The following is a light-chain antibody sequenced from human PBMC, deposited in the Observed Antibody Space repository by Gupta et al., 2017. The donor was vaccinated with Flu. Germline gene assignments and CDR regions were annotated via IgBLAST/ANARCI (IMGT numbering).Light chain of an antibody. CDR3: QSTDSSGSYV. CDR2: KDS. J-gene: IGLJ1*01. Sequence: SYELTQPPSVSVSPGQTARTTCVGDALPTQYAYWYQQKPGQAPVLVIYKDSERPSGIPERFSGSSSGTTVTLTISGVQAEDEADYYCQSTDSSGSYVFGTGTKVTVL. CDR1: ALPTQY. V-gene: IGLV3-25*02.